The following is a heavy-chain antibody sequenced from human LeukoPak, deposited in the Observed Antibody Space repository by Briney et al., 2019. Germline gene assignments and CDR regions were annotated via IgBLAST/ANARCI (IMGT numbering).Heavy chain of an antibody. CDR3: ARGPPPDFDY. J-gene: IGHJ4*02. Sequence: SETLSLTCTVSGDSISNYYWSWIRQPAGKGLEWIGRIYTSGSTDYNPSLKSRVTMSVDTSKNQFSPKVNSVTAADTAVYYCARGPPPDFDYWGLGTLVTVSS. V-gene: IGHV4-4*07. CDR1: GDSISNYY. CDR2: IYTSGST.